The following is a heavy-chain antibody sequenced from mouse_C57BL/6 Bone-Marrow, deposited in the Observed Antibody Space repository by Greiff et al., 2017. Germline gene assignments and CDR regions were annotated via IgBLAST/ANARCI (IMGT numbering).Heavy chain of an antibody. Sequence: QVQLQQSGPELVRPGASVKISCKAPGYTFTSHWMQWVRQRPGQGLEWIGEIFPGSGRTYYNEKFNGKATLTVDTSSSTAYVQLSSLTSEDSAVYFCARWGAYYSSYGGSFFAYWGQGALVTVSA. CDR1: GYTFTSHW. CDR3: ARWGAYYSSYGGSFFAY. V-gene: IGHV1-56*01. D-gene: IGHD2-5*01. CDR2: IFPGSGRT. J-gene: IGHJ3*01.